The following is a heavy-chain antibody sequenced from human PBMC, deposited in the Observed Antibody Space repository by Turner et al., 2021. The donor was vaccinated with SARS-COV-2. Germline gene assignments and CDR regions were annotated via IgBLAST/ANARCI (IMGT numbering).Heavy chain of an antibody. CDR2: IYSGGST. CDR1: GVTVSSNY. CDR3: ARDLSDYWYFDL. J-gene: IGHJ2*01. V-gene: IGHV3-66*01. Sequence: EVQLVESGGGLVRPGGSLRLSCAASGVTVSSNYMSWVRQAPGKGLEWVSVIYSGGSTYYADSVKGRFTISRDNSKNTLYLQMNGLRAEDTAMFYCARDLSDYWYFDLWGRGTLVTVSS.